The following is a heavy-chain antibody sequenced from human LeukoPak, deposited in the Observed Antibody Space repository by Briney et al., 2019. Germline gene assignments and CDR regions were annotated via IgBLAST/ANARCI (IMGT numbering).Heavy chain of an antibody. Sequence: PSETLALTCTFSGGSDNGYYWNWIRQAPGKGLEWIGCIQYSGLTVNSPSLQSRVSMSVGPSRNQFSLDLSSVTAADTALYYCARDPPEDEWNSLDSWGQGILVTVSS. D-gene: IGHD1-7*01. CDR1: GGSDNGYY. CDR3: ARDPPEDEWNSLDS. J-gene: IGHJ4*02. CDR2: IQYSGLT. V-gene: IGHV4-59*02.